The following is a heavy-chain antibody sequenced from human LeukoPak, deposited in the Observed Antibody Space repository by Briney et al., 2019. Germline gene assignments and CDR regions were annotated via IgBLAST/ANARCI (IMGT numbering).Heavy chain of an antibody. V-gene: IGHV3-30*03. CDR2: ISYDGSNK. CDR3: AGVIAVRGAFDI. Sequence: GGSLRLSCAASGFTFSSYGMHWVRQAPGKGLEWVAVISYDGSNKYYADSVKGRFTISRDNSKNTLYLQMNSLRAEDTAVYYCAGVIAVRGAFDIWGQGTMATVSS. J-gene: IGHJ3*02. D-gene: IGHD6-19*01. CDR1: GFTFSSYG.